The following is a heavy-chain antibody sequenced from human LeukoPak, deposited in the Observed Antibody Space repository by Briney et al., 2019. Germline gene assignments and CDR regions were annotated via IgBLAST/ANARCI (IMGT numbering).Heavy chain of an antibody. J-gene: IGHJ3*02. D-gene: IGHD6-19*01. Sequence: PSETLSLTCTVSGGSISSYYWSWVRQPPGKGLEWIGDIYYSGGTNYNPSLKSRVTISVDTSKNQFSLKLSSVTAADTAVYYCARENTHDIAVAGRDAFDIWGQGTMVTVSS. V-gene: IGHV4-59*01. CDR1: GGSISSYY. CDR2: IYYSGGT. CDR3: ARENTHDIAVAGRDAFDI.